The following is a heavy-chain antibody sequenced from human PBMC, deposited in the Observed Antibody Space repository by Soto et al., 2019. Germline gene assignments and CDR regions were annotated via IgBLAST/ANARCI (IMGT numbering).Heavy chain of an antibody. Sequence: SETLSLTCAVYGGSFSGYYWSWIRQPPGKGLEWIGEINHSGSTNYNPSLKSRVTISVDTSKNQFSLKLSSVTAADTAVYYCARGELRFLEWLPEPGFDYWGQGTLVTVSS. CDR2: INHSGST. CDR1: GGSFSGYY. CDR3: ARGELRFLEWLPEPGFDY. V-gene: IGHV4-34*01. D-gene: IGHD3-3*01. J-gene: IGHJ4*02.